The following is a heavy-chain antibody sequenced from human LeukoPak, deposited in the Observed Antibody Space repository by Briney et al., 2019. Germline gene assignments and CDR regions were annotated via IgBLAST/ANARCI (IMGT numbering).Heavy chain of an antibody. CDR3: ARDIVGATLVFDY. J-gene: IGHJ4*02. Sequence: GASVKVSCKASGYTFTGYYMHWVRQAPGQGLEWMGWINPNSGGTNYAQKFQGRVTMTRDTSISTAYMEPSRLRSDDTAVYYCARDIVGATLVFDYWGQGTLVTVSS. D-gene: IGHD1-26*01. V-gene: IGHV1-2*02. CDR1: GYTFTGYY. CDR2: INPNSGGT.